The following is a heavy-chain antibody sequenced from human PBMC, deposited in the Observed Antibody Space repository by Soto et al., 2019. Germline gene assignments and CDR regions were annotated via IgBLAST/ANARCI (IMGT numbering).Heavy chain of an antibody. Sequence: QVQLVESGGGVVQPGRSLRLSCAASGFTFSSYAMHWVRQAPGKGLEWVAVISYDGSNKYYADSVKGRFTISRDNSKNTLYLQMNSLRAEDTAVYYCARGGTAARPVDAFDIWGQGTMVTVSS. CDR1: GFTFSSYA. CDR2: ISYDGSNK. CDR3: ARGGTAARPVDAFDI. J-gene: IGHJ3*02. V-gene: IGHV3-30-3*01. D-gene: IGHD6-6*01.